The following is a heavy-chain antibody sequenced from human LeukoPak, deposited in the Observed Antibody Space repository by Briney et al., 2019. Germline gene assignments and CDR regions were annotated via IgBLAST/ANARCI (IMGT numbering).Heavy chain of an antibody. J-gene: IGHJ4*02. D-gene: IGHD3-10*01. CDR1: GGSISSYY. CDR2: MYYSGST. V-gene: IGHV4-59*08. CDR3: ARHLGGSSGFRYFDY. Sequence: PSETLSLTCTVSGGSISSYYWGWIRQPPGKGLEWIGYMYYSGSTNYNPSLKSRVTILVDTSKNQFSLKLSSVTAADTAVYYCARHLGGSSGFRYFDYWGQGTLVTVSS.